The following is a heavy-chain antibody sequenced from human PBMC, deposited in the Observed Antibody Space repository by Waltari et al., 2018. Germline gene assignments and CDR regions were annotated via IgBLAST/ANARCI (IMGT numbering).Heavy chain of an antibody. CDR1: AITFSTFA. D-gene: IGHD1-1*01. Sequence: EVQLVESGGRWVRPGASLRLSCAVSAITFSTFAMSWVRQVPGKGVEWVADIERQGEITDYADCVKGRFTISRDNAESTMILQMNSLRVDDTAVYDCVKYELEIQTELDAWGRGTLVTVSS. J-gene: IGHJ4*02. CDR2: IERQGEIT. V-gene: IGHV3-23*04. CDR3: VKYELEIQTELDA.